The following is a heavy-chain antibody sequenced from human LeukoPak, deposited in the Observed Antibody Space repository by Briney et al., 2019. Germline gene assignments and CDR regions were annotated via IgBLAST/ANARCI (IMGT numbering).Heavy chain of an antibody. CDR3: VRASGPFDI. V-gene: IGHV3-33*01. CDR1: GSIFSTYG. CDR2: IWYDGSDK. Sequence: GGSLRLSCAASGSIFSTYGMHWVRQAPGKGPEWVAVIWYDGSDKYYADSVKGRFTISRDNSKNTLFLQMNNLRAEDTAVYYCVRASGPFDIWGQGTMVTVSS. J-gene: IGHJ3*02. D-gene: IGHD3-10*01.